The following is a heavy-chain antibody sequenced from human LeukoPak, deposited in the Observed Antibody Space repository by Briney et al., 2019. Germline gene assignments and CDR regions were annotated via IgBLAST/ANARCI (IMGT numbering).Heavy chain of an antibody. J-gene: IGHJ6*02. Sequence: SETLSLTCTVSGGSISSGDYYWSWIRQPPGKGLEWIGYIYYSGSTYYNPSLKSRVTISVDTSKNQFSLKLSSVTAADTAVYYCARLIAAAGTPYYYYYGMDVWGQGTTVTVSS. CDR1: GGSISSGDYY. V-gene: IGHV4-30-4*08. CDR2: IYYSGST. D-gene: IGHD6-13*01. CDR3: ARLIAAAGTPYYYYYGMDV.